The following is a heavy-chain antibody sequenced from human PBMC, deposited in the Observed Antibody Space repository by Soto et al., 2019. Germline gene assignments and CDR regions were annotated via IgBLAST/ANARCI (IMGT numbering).Heavy chain of an antibody. D-gene: IGHD5-18*01. CDR3: ASMDTAMGTFDY. CDR2: IYYSGST. Sequence: QVQLQESGPGLVKPSQTLSLTCTVSGGSISSGDYYWSWIRQPPGKGLEWIGYIYYSGSTYYNPSLKSRVTISVETSKTQFSLKLSSVTAADTAVYYCASMDTAMGTFDYWGQGTLVTVSS. J-gene: IGHJ4*02. V-gene: IGHV4-30-4*01. CDR1: GGSISSGDYY.